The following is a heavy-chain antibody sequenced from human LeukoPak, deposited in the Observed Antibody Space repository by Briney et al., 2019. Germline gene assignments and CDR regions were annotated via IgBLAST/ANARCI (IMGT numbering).Heavy chain of an antibody. CDR3: ARDRLSESYGSYYMDV. D-gene: IGHD3-10*01. J-gene: IGHJ6*03. V-gene: IGHV3-21*01. CDR2: ISSSSSYI. Sequence: PGGSLRLSCAASGFTFSSYSMNWVRQAPGKGLEWVSSISSSSSYIYYADSVKGRFTISRDNAKNSLYLQMNSLRAEDTAVYYCARDRLSESYGSYYMDVWGKGTTVTVSS. CDR1: GFTFSSYS.